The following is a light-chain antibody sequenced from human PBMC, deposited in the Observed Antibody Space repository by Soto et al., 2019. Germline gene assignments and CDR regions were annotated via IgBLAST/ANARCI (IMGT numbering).Light chain of an antibody. V-gene: IGKV3-15*01. CDR3: QQYNNWPLT. CDR1: QSIRSN. Sequence: EIVMTQSPATLSVSPGERATLSCRASQSIRSNLAWYQEKPGQTPRLLIYGASTRAAGFPARFSGSGSGTEFTLTISSLQSEDFAVYYCQQYNNWPLTVGGGTKVEIK. J-gene: IGKJ4*01. CDR2: GAS.